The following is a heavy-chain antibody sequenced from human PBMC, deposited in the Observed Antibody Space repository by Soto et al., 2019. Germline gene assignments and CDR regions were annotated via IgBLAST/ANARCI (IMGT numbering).Heavy chain of an antibody. D-gene: IGHD5-12*01. Sequence: QVQLVQSGAEVKKPGSSVKVSCKASGGTFSSYTISWVRQAPGQGPEWMGRIIPILGIANYEQKFQGRVTITADKSTSTAYMELSSLRSEDTGVYYCAREPLGIYSGYDFYYMDVRGRGTTVTVSS. J-gene: IGHJ6*03. V-gene: IGHV1-69*08. CDR3: AREPLGIYSGYDFYYMDV. CDR2: IIPILGIA. CDR1: GGTFSSYT.